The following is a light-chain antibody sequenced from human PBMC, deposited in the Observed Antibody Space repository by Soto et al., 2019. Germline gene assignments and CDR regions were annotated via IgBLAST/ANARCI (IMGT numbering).Light chain of an antibody. CDR3: QQYGSSHT. J-gene: IGKJ2*01. V-gene: IGKV3-20*01. CDR1: PSVSSSY. CDR2: GAS. Sequence: EIVLTQSPGTLSLSPGERAALSCRASPSVSSSYLAWYQQKPGQAPRLLIYGASSTATGIPDRFSGSGSGTDFTLTISRVEPEDFAVYYCQQYGSSHTFGQGTKLEIK.